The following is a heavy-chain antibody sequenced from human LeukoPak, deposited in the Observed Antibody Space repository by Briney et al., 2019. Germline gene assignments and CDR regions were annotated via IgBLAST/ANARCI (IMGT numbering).Heavy chain of an antibody. CDR2: IYSSGTT. V-gene: IGHV4-4*09. CDR3: ARRISSWNVYIDK. Sequence: SETLSLTCTVSGGSLSGYYWSWIRQTPGKGLEWIGYIYSSGTTNYNRSLQSRVIISLDTPKNQFSLSVTSVTAADTAMYFCARRISSWNVYIDKWGQGIQVTVTS. D-gene: IGHD1-1*01. J-gene: IGHJ4*02. CDR1: GGSLSGYY.